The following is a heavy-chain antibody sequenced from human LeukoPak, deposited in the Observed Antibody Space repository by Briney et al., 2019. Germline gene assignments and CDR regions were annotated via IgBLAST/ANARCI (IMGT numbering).Heavy chain of an antibody. D-gene: IGHD1-26*01. CDR3: ARGYSGTSYDY. CDR2: ISPNTYTI. V-gene: IGHV3-48*01. Sequence: PGGSLRLSCAASGFTFSSYGMAWVRQAPGKGLECLSYISPNTYTINYADSVRGRFTISRDNAKNSLYLQMDNLRAEDTAVYYCARGYSGTSYDYWGQGTLVTVSS. J-gene: IGHJ4*02. CDR1: GFTFSSYG.